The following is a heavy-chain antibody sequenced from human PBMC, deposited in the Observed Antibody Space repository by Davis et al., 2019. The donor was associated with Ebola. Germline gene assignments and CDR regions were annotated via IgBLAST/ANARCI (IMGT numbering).Heavy chain of an antibody. Sequence: GESLKISCKGSGYTFTTYWIGWVRQMPGKGLEWMGIIYPDAPDTRYSPSFQGQVTISADKSISTAYLQWSSLKASDTAMYYCARRSAYDFWSGYGYWGQGTLVTVSS. D-gene: IGHD3-3*01. J-gene: IGHJ4*02. CDR1: GYTFTTYW. CDR3: ARRSAYDFWSGYGY. CDR2: IYPDAPDT. V-gene: IGHV5-51*01.